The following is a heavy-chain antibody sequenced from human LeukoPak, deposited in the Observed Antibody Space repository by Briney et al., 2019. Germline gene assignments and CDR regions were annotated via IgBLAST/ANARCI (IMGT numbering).Heavy chain of an antibody. CDR1: GYTLSELS. CDR3: ATDGQPHDPYRSPVFGVFV. Sequence: ASVTLTCKVSGYTLSELSRHWVRQAPGKGLEWMGGVDPEDGETIYAQKFQGRVTMTEDTSTDTAYMELSSLRSEDTAVYYCATDGQPHDPYRSPVFGVFVWGQGATVTVSS. J-gene: IGHJ6*02. CDR2: VDPEDGET. D-gene: IGHD6-13*01. V-gene: IGHV1-24*01.